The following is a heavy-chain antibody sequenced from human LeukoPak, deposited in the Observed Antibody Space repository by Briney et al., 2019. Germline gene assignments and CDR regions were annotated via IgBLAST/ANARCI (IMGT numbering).Heavy chain of an antibody. V-gene: IGHV1-8*01. CDR1: GYTFTSYD. CDR3: ARGYSYVYNY. J-gene: IGHJ4*02. Sequence: GASVKVSCKASGYTFTSYDINWVRQPPGQGREWMGLINPNSGDTGYAKKFQGKATMTRNTSISTAYMEVSSLRSEDTAVYYCARGYSYVYNYWGQGTLVTVSS. D-gene: IGHD5-18*01. CDR2: INPNSGDT.